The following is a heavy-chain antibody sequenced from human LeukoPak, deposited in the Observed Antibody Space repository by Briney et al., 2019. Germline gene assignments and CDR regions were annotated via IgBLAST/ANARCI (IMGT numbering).Heavy chain of an antibody. Sequence: PGGSLRLSCAASGFTFSSYWMHWVRQAPGKGLLWVSRVNRIGSSTSYADSVKGRFTISRDNAKNTLYLQMNSLRAEDTAVYYCARDPRGPTGYDHSGRDSFDYWGQGTLVTVSS. D-gene: IGHD3-22*01. CDR2: VNRIGSST. J-gene: IGHJ4*02. CDR1: GFTFSSYW. V-gene: IGHV3-74*01. CDR3: ARDPRGPTGYDHSGRDSFDY.